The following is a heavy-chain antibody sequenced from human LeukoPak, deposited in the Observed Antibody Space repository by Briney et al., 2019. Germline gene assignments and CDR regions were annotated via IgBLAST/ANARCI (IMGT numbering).Heavy chain of an antibody. D-gene: IGHD6-13*01. Sequence: GGSLRLSCAASGFTFSSYAMSWVRQAPGKGLEWVSAISGSGGSTYYADSVKGRFTISRDNAKNSLYLQMNSLRAEDTAVYYCAREVSAAAGTLDYWGQGTLVTVSS. CDR1: GFTFSSYA. V-gene: IGHV3-23*01. CDR3: AREVSAAAGTLDY. J-gene: IGHJ4*02. CDR2: ISGSGGST.